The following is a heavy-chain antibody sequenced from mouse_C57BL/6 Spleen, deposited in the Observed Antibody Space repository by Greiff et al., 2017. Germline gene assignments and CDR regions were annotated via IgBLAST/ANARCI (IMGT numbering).Heavy chain of an antibody. V-gene: IGHV5-6*01. CDR3: ARNTTVVAGDAMDY. Sequence: EVMLVESGGDLVKPGGSLKLSCAASGFTFSSYGMSWVRQTPDKRLEWVATISSGGSYTYYPDSVKGRITISRDNAKNTLYLPMSSLKSEDTARYYCARNTTVVAGDAMDYWGQGTSVTVSS. J-gene: IGHJ4*01. CDR1: GFTFSSYG. CDR2: ISSGGSYT. D-gene: IGHD1-1*01.